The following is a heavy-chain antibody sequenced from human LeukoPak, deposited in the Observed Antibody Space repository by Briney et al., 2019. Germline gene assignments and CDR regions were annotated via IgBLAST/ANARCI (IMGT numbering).Heavy chain of an antibody. V-gene: IGHV4-59*01. D-gene: IGHD3-22*01. J-gene: IGHJ4*02. Sequence: SETLSLTCTVSGGSISSYYWSWIRQPPGKGLEWIGYIYYSGSTTYNPSLKSRVTISVDTSNNQFSLKLSSVTAADTAVYYCARDTSGYRRGSFDYWGQGTLVTVSS. CDR3: ARDTSGYRRGSFDY. CDR2: IYYSGST. CDR1: GGSISSYY.